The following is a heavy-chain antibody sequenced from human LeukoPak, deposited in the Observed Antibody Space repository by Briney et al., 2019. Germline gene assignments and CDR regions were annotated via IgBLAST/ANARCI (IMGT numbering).Heavy chain of an antibody. J-gene: IGHJ3*02. CDR3: ARRSAVTHDAFDI. V-gene: IGHV5-51*01. CDR2: IYPGDSDT. Sequence: GESLKISCKGSGYSFTSYWIGWVRQMPGKGLEWMGIIYPGDSDTRYSPSFHGQVTISADKSISTAYLQLSTLKASDTAMYYCARRSAVTHDAFDIWGQGTMVTVSS. CDR1: GYSFTSYW. D-gene: IGHD4-17*01.